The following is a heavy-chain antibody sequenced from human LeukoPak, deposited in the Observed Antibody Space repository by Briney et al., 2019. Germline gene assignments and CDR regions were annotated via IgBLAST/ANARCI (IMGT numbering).Heavy chain of an antibody. V-gene: IGHV4-34*01. J-gene: IGHJ5*02. Sequence: SETLSLTCAVYGGSFSGYYWSWIRQPPGKGLEWIGEINHSGSTNYNPPLKSRVTIPVDTSKNQFSLKLSSVTAADTAVYYCARGPLRGWFDPWGQGTLVTVSS. D-gene: IGHD5-12*01. CDR3: ARGPLRGWFDP. CDR2: INHSGST. CDR1: GGSFSGYY.